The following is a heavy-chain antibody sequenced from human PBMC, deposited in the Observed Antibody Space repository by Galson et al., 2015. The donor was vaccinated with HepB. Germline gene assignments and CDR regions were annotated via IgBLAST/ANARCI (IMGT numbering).Heavy chain of an antibody. CDR1: GFIFGDYY. CDR3: VCPPYSTGWSEHFQE. CDR2: ISGSSGYT. D-gene: IGHD2-8*02. V-gene: IGHV3-11*03. J-gene: IGHJ1*01. Sequence: LRLSCAASGFIFGDYYMTWIRQAPGKGLEWLSYISGSSGYTKYAGSVKGRFTISRDNAKKSVFLQMNSLRAEDTAVYYCVCPPYSTGWSEHFQEWGQGTLVTVSS.